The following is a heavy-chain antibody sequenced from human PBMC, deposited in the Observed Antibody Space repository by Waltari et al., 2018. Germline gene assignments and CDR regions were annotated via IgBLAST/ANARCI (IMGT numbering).Heavy chain of an antibody. CDR2: VRPANSAT. Sequence: QLVQSGTEVKKPGESLKISCKTSGYSFNNYWIGWVRQLPGKGLEWLGTVRPANSATRYSPSFRGHVTISADKSISIAYLQWSSLKASDTAIYYCARHTEDDNGDDWGQGTLVTVSS. D-gene: IGHD1-1*01. CDR3: ARHTEDDNGDD. J-gene: IGHJ4*02. V-gene: IGHV5-51*01. CDR1: GYSFNNYW.